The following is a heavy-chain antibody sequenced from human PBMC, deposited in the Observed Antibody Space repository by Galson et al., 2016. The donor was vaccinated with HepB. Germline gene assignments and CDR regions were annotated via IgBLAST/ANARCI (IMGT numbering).Heavy chain of an antibody. J-gene: IGHJ4*02. Sequence: SVKVSCKASGYTFSTSGITWVRQAPGQGLEWMGWISVYNGNTNYAQNLQGRLTMTTDTSTSSAYMDLRSLRSDDTAVYYCAKSDYYGSAGEYDFWGQGTLVTVSS. CDR3: AKSDYYGSAGEYDF. CDR2: ISVYNGNT. CDR1: GYTFSTSG. V-gene: IGHV1-18*01. D-gene: IGHD3-10*01.